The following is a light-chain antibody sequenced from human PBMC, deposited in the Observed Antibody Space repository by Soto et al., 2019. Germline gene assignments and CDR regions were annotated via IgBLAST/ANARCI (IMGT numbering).Light chain of an antibody. CDR3: QQYGTSPWT. Sequence: EIVLTQSPGTLSLSPGERATLSCRASQSVSSTYLAWYQQRPGQAPRLLIYGASRRATGIPDRFSGRGSGTHFTVTITRLEPEDFAVYYCQQYGTSPWTFGQGTKVEIK. CDR2: GAS. V-gene: IGKV3-20*01. CDR1: QSVSSTY. J-gene: IGKJ1*01.